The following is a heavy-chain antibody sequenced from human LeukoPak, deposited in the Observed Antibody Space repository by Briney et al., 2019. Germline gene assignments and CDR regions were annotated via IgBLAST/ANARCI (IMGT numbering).Heavy chain of an antibody. CDR1: GYTFTSYG. D-gene: IGHD4-17*01. V-gene: IGHV1-18*01. CDR2: ISAYNGNT. J-gene: IGHJ6*02. Sequence: ASVKVSCKASGYTFTSYGISWVRQAPGQGLEWMGWISAYNGNTNYAQKLQGRVTMTTDTSTSTAYMELRSLRSDDTAVYYCARDRAAGAVTTAYYYGMDVWGQGTTVTVSS. CDR3: ARDRAAGAVTTAYYYGMDV.